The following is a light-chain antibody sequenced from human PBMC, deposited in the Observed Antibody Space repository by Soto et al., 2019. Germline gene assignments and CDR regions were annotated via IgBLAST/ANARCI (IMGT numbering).Light chain of an antibody. Sequence: QSAVTQPPSASGTPGQRVTIFCSGSSSNFGSNTVNWYQQLPGTAPKLLMYSNNQRPSGVPDRFSGSKSGTSASLAISGLQSEDEADYYCAAWDDSLNGVVFGRGTKLTVL. CDR1: SSNFGSNT. J-gene: IGLJ2*01. CDR2: SNN. CDR3: AAWDDSLNGVV. V-gene: IGLV1-44*01.